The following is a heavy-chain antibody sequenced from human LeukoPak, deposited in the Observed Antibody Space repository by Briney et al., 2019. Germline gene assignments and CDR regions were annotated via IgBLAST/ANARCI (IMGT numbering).Heavy chain of an antibody. Sequence: GGSLRLSCAASGFTVSSNYMSWVRQAPGKGLEWVSVIYSGGSTYYADSVKGRFTISRDDAKNSLYLQMNSLRAEDTAVYYCASLPEVPPDYWGQGTLVTVSS. CDR2: IYSGGST. V-gene: IGHV3-66*01. CDR1: GFTVSSNY. CDR3: ASLPEVPPDY. J-gene: IGHJ4*02.